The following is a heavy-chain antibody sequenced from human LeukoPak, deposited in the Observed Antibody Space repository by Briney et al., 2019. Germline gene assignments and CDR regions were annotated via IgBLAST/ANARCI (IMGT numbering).Heavy chain of an antibody. D-gene: IGHD2-2*01. V-gene: IGHV4-34*01. J-gene: IGHJ6*03. CDR1: GGSFSGYY. CDR3: ARVLPCSSTSCDYYMDV. CDR2: INHSGST. Sequence: SETLSLTCAVSGGSFSGYYWSWIRQPPGKGLEWIGEINHSGSTNYNPSLKSRVTIPVDTSKNQFSLKLSSVTAADTAVYYCARVLPCSSTSCDYYMDVWGKGTTVTVSS.